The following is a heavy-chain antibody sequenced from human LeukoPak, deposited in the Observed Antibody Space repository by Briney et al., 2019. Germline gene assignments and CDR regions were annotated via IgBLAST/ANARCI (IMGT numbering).Heavy chain of an antibody. Sequence: SETLSLTCTVSGGSISGYYWSWIRQPPGKGLEWIGYMYYSGTTNYNPSLKSRVTISVDTSKNQFSLNLSSVTAADTAVYYCARLPGIAESGKAVDYWGQGTLVTVSS. CDR3: ARLPGIAESGKAVDY. J-gene: IGHJ4*02. CDR2: MYYSGTT. V-gene: IGHV4-59*01. CDR1: GGSISGYY. D-gene: IGHD6-19*01.